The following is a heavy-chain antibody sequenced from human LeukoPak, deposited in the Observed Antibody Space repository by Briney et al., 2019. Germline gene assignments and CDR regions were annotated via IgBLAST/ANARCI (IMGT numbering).Heavy chain of an antibody. CDR1: GGTFISYA. CDR3: AREGQTATYPY. D-gene: IGHD2-21*02. J-gene: IGHJ4*02. Sequence: GASVKVSCKASGGTFISYAISWVRQAPGQGLEWMGRIIPILGTANYAQKFQGRVTITTDESTSTAYMELSGLRSEDTAVYYCAREGQTATYPYWGQGTLVTVSS. CDR2: IIPILGTA. V-gene: IGHV1-69*11.